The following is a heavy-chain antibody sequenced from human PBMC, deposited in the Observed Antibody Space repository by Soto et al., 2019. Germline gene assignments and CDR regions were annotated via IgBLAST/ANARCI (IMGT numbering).Heavy chain of an antibody. CDR2: ISGSGGST. V-gene: IGHV3-23*01. D-gene: IGHD3-22*01. J-gene: IGHJ4*02. CDR3: AKDEDSPFKYYYDSSGYSL. CDR1: GFTFSSYA. Sequence: GGSLRLSCAASGFTFSSYAMSWVRQAPGKGLEWVSAISGSGGSTYYADSVKGRFTISRDNSKNTLYLQMNSPRAEDTAVYYCAKDEDSPFKYYYDSSGYSLWGQGTLVTVSS.